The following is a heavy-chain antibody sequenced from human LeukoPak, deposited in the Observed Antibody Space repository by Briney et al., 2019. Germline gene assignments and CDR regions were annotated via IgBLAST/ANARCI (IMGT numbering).Heavy chain of an antibody. CDR3: ARDGAYGSGSYYNPLGY. CDR2: ISSSSSYI. Sequence: GGSLRLSCTASGFTFSSYSMNWVRQAPGKGLEWVSSISSSSSYIYYADSVKGRFTISRDNAKNSLYVQMNSLRAEDTAVYYCARDGAYGSGSYYNPLGYWGQGTLVTVSS. V-gene: IGHV3-21*01. D-gene: IGHD3-10*01. CDR1: GFTFSSYS. J-gene: IGHJ4*02.